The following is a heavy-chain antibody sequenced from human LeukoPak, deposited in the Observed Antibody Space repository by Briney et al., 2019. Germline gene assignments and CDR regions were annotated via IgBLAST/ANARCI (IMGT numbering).Heavy chain of an antibody. D-gene: IGHD2-15*01. V-gene: IGHV1-69*13. CDR1: GYTFTSYG. CDR3: ASGGIVVVVAALDY. CDR2: IIPIFGTA. J-gene: IGHJ4*02. Sequence: SVKVSCKASGYTFTSYGISWVRQAPGQGLEWMGGIIPIFGTANYAQKFQGRVTITADESTSTAYMELSSLRSEDTAVYYCASGGIVVVVAALDYWGQGTLVTVSS.